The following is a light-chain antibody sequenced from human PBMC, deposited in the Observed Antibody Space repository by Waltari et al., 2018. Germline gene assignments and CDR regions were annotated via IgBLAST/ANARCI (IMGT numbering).Light chain of an antibody. CDR1: SGHSSNI. CDR2: VNSDGSH. CDR3: ETGGHDTWV. J-gene: IGLJ3*02. Sequence: QLVLTQSPSASASLGASVKLTCTLSSGHSSNIIAWLQQQPGKGPRYLMKVNSDGSHRKGDDIPDRFSGSSSGAERYLTISSLQSEDEADYYCETGGHDTWVFGGGTKLTVL. V-gene: IGLV4-69*01.